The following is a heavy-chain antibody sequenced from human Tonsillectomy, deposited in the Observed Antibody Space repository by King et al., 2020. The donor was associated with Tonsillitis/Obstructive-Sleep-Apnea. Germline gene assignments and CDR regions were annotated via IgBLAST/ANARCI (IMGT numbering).Heavy chain of an antibody. CDR1: GFNFSSYA. V-gene: IGHV3-30*04. CDR2: ISYDGTTK. J-gene: IGHJ3*02. Sequence: VQLQESGGGVVQPGRSLRLSCAASGFNFSSYAMHWVRQAPGKGLEWVAVISYDGTTKYSADSVKGRFIISRDDSKNTLYLQMNSLRAEDTAVYYCARDIVRGVPDAFDIWGQGTMVTVSS. CDR3: ARDIVRGVPDAFDI. D-gene: IGHD3-10*01.